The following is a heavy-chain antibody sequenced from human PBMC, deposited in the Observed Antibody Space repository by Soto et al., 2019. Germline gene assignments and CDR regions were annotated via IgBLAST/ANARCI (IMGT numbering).Heavy chain of an antibody. V-gene: IGHV4-39*01. CDR2: IYYSGST. D-gene: IGHD3-22*01. Sequence: QLQLQESGPGLVKPSETLSLTCTVSGGSISSSSYYWGWIRQPPGKGLEWIGSIYYSGSTYYNPSLKSRVTISVXXSXNXXSLKLSSVTAAHTAVYYCAGGGMKWLFLRTNWFDPWGQGALVTVSS. CDR3: AGGGMKWLFLRTNWFDP. CDR1: GGSISSSSYY. J-gene: IGHJ5*02.